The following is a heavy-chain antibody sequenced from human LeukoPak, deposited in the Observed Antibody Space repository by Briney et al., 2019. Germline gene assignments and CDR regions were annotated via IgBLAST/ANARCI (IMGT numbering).Heavy chain of an antibody. CDR2: VFTSGST. D-gene: IGHD3-10*01. J-gene: IGHJ5*02. CDR1: GGSISSYY. Sequence: SETLSLTCTVSGGSISSYYWSWIRQPAGKGLEWIGRVFTSGSTNYNPSLQSRVTISVDTSKNQFSLKLSSVTAADTAVYYCARHSNYGSGSYYRYWFDPWGQGTLVTVSS. V-gene: IGHV4-4*07. CDR3: ARHSNYGSGSYYRYWFDP.